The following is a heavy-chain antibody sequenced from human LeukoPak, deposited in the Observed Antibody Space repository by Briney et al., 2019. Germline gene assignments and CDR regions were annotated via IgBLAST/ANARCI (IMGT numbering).Heavy chain of an antibody. CDR1: GFTFSSYA. Sequence: PGGSLRLSCAASGFTFSSYAMSWVRQAPGKGLEWVSAISGSGGSTYYADSVKGRFTISRDNSKNTLYLQMNSLRAEDTAVYYCAGGFMDSSWYSFGYWGQGTLVTVSS. J-gene: IGHJ4*02. CDR2: ISGSGGST. V-gene: IGHV3-23*01. CDR3: AGGFMDSSWYSFGY. D-gene: IGHD6-13*01.